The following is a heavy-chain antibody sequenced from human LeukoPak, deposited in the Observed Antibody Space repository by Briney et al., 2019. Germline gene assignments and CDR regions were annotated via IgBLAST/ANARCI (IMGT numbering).Heavy chain of an antibody. CDR1: GGSISSYY. CDR2: IYYSGST. V-gene: IGHV4-59*01. J-gene: IGHJ4*02. CDR3: ARPSFGAWDL. Sequence: KPSETLSLTCTVSGGSISSYYWSWIRQPPGKGLEWIGYIYYSGSTNYNPSLKSRITISVDTSKNQFSLKLSSVTAADTAVYYCARPSFGAWDLWGQGTLVTVSS. D-gene: IGHD1-26*01.